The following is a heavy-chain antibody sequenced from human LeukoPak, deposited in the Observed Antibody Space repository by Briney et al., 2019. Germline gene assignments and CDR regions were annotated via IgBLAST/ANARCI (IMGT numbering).Heavy chain of an antibody. J-gene: IGHJ5*02. CDR3: ARIRYCSGGNCYSLRSLDP. CDR2: ISSNGGST. D-gene: IGHD2-15*01. V-gene: IGHV3-64*01. CDR1: GFTFSSYA. Sequence: GGSLRLSCAASGFTFSSYAMHWVRQAPGKGLEYVSTISSNGGSTYYANSVKGRFTISRDNSKNTLYPQMDSLRAEDMAVYYCARIRYCSGGNCYSLRSLDPWGQGTLVTVSS.